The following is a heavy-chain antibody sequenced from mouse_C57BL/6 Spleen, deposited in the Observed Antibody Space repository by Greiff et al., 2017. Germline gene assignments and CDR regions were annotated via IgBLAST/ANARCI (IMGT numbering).Heavy chain of an antibody. CDR3: ASTVVAPYFDV. V-gene: IGHV1-64*01. Sequence: VQLQQPGAELVKPGASVKLSCKASGYTFTSYWMHWVKQRPGQGLEWIGMIHPNSGSTNYNEKFKSKATLTVDKSSSTAYMQLSSLTSEDSAVYYCASTVVAPYFDVWGTGTTVTVSS. CDR2: IHPNSGST. CDR1: GYTFTSYW. J-gene: IGHJ1*03. D-gene: IGHD1-1*01.